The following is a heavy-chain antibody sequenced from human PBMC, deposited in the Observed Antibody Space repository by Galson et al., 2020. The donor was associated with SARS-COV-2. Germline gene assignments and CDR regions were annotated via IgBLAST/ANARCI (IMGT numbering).Heavy chain of an antibody. CDR2: IYYSGST. J-gene: IGHJ3*02. V-gene: IGHV4-31*03. Sequence: SETLSLTCTVSSGSISSGGYYWSWIRQHPGKGLEWIGYIYYSGSTYYNPSLKSRVTITVDTSKNQFSLKLSSVTAADTAVYYCARATSWGAFDIWGQGTMVTVSS. CDR1: SGSISSGGYY. D-gene: IGHD2-2*01. CDR3: ARATSWGAFDI.